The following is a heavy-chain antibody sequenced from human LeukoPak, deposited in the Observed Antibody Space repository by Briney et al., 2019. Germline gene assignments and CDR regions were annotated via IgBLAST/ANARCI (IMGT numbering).Heavy chain of an antibody. Sequence: ASVKVSCKASGYTFTNYGITWLRQAPGQGLEWMGWISAYNGHTNYAQKLQGRLTMTTDISTSTAYMELRSLRSDDTAVYYCATQLGYYDSSGYDFDYWGQGTLVTVSS. J-gene: IGHJ4*02. V-gene: IGHV1-18*01. D-gene: IGHD3-22*01. CDR1: GYTFTNYG. CDR3: ATQLGYYDSSGYDFDY. CDR2: ISAYNGHT.